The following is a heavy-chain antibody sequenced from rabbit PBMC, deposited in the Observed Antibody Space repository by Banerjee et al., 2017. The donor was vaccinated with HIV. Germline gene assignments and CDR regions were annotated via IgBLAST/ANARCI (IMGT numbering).Heavy chain of an antibody. J-gene: IGHJ4*01. CDR1: GFSFSSNYC. D-gene: IGHD4-1*01. CDR3: ARDLAGVIGWNFNL. CDR2: IYAGSSGST. V-gene: IGHV1S45*01. Sequence: QQQLEESGGDLVKPEGSLTLTCTASGFSFSSNYCVCWVRQAPGKRPEWIACIYAGSSGSTYYASWAKGRFTISKTSSTTVTLQMTSLTAADTATYFCARDLAGVIGWNFNLWGQGTLVTVS.